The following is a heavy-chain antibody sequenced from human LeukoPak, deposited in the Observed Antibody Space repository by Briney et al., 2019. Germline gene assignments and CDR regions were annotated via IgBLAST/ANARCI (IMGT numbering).Heavy chain of an antibody. Sequence: PGGSLRLSCAASGFTVSGNYMSWVRQAPGEGLEWVSVIYSGGSTYYADSVKGRFTISRDNSKNTLYLQMNSLRAEDTAVYYCARVSSSGWYGGWIDYWGQGTLVTVSS. CDR3: ARVSSSGWYGGWIDY. CDR1: GFTVSGNY. D-gene: IGHD6-19*01. J-gene: IGHJ4*02. CDR2: IYSGGST. V-gene: IGHV3-53*01.